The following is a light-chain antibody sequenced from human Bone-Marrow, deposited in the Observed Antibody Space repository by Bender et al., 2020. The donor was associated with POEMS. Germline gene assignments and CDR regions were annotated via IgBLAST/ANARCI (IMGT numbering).Light chain of an antibody. CDR1: SSDVGGYHY. CDR2: DVS. V-gene: IGLV2-11*01. CDR3: YSYAGSSTWR. Sequence: QSALAQPRSVSGSPGQPVTISCTGTSSDVGGYHYVSWYQQRPGKAPKLLIYDVSERPSGVPDRFSGTKSRTSASLTISGLQAGDEADYYCYSYAGSSTWRFGGGTRLTVL. J-gene: IGLJ2*01.